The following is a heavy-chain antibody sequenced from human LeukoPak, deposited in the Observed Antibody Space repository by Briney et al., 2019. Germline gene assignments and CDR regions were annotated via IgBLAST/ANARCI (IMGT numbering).Heavy chain of an antibody. V-gene: IGHV5-51*01. CDR2: IYPGDSDT. Sequence: GESLKISCTGSGYSFTSYWIGWVRQMPGKGVEWMWIIYPGDSDTRYSPTLQGQVTISADKSISTAYLQGSSLKASDTAMYYCARTYGGNSDYWGKETLVTVSS. D-gene: IGHD4-23*01. CDR1: GYSFTSYW. J-gene: IGHJ4*02. CDR3: ARTYGGNSDY.